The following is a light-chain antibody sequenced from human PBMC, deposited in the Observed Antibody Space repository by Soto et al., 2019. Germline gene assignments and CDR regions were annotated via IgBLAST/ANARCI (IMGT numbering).Light chain of an antibody. Sequence: EIVSTQSPGTLSLSPGERATLTCGASQSVSSNYLAWFQQRPGQAPRLLISGASSRATGIPDRFSGSGSGTDFTLTISRLEPEDFAVYYCQQYGISPTWTFGQGTKVDIK. V-gene: IGKV3-20*01. CDR3: QQYGISPTWT. CDR2: GAS. CDR1: QSVSSNY. J-gene: IGKJ1*01.